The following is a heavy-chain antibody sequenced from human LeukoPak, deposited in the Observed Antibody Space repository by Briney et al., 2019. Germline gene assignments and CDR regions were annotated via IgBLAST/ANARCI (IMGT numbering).Heavy chain of an antibody. Sequence: GGSLRLSCAASGFTFSSYSMNWVRQAPGKGLGWVSSISSSSSYIYYADSVKGRFTISRDNAKNSLYLQMNSLRAEDTAVYYCARDVSGYYYDSSGYYPYYNWFDPWGQGTLVTVSS. V-gene: IGHV3-21*01. CDR3: ARDVSGYYYDSSGYYPYYNWFDP. CDR1: GFTFSSYS. D-gene: IGHD3-22*01. J-gene: IGHJ5*02. CDR2: ISSSSSYI.